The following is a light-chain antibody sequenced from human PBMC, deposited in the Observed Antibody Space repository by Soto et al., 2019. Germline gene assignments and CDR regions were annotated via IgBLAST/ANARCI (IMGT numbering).Light chain of an antibody. Sequence: DIQVTQSPSSLSASVGDRVTISCRASQSISTYLNWYQHKPGKAPKLLIHAASSLRSGVPSRFSGSGSGTDFTLTISSLQPEDFATYYCQQSYSTPYTCGQGTKVDIK. V-gene: IGKV1-39*01. CDR2: AAS. CDR3: QQSYSTPYT. J-gene: IGKJ2*01. CDR1: QSISTY.